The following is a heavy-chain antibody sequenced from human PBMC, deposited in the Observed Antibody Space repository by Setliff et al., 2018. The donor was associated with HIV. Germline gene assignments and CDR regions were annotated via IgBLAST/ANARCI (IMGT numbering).Heavy chain of an antibody. J-gene: IGHJ4*02. V-gene: IGHV4-4*08. CDR1: GSSVTNNY. CDR3: ARLDCSSSSGFVDY. Sequence: SETLSLTCTVSGSSVTNNYWSWIRQAPGKGLEWLGYVHSSGSTNYNPSLKGRVTVSVDPSKNQFSLKLSSVTAADTAVYYCARLDCSSSSGFVDYWGQGTLVTVSS. D-gene: IGHD2-2*01. CDR2: VHSSGST.